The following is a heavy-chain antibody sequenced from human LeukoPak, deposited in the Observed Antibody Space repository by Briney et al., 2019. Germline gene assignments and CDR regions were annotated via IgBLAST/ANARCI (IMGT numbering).Heavy chain of an antibody. J-gene: IGHJ3*02. D-gene: IGHD3-10*01. CDR1: GFTFSSYA. CDR2: ISGSGGST. V-gene: IGHV3-23*01. CDR3: ARDRDYAFDI. Sequence: GGSLRLSCAASGFTFSSYAMSWVRQAPGKGLEWVSAISGSGGSTYYADSVKGRFTISRDNAKNSLYLQMNSLRADDTAVYYCARDRDYAFDIWGQGTMVTVSS.